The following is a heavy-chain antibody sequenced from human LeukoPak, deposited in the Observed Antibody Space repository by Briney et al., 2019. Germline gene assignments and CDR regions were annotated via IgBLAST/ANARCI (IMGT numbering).Heavy chain of an antibody. CDR1: GFTFNRYG. D-gene: IGHD4-17*01. V-gene: IGHV3-23*01. Sequence: GGSLRLSCVASGFTFNRYGMSWVRQAPGKGLEWVSTIISGSGNTSPYADSVKGRFTVSRNNSKNTLFLQINSLRAVDTAVYYCAKSGFYGVPAYFDYWGQGTLVTVSS. J-gene: IGHJ4*02. CDR2: IISGSGNTS. CDR3: AKSGFYGVPAYFDY.